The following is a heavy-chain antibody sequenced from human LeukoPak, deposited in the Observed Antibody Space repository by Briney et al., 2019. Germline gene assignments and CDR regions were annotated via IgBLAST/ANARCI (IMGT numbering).Heavy chain of an antibody. Sequence: GRSLRLSCAASGFTFRSYGMHWVRQAPGKGLEWVAIIWYDGSDKYYADSVKGRFTISRDNSKNTLYLQMNSLGAEDTAVYYCARVLSQWGYYYNGMDVWGQGTTVTVSS. CDR3: ARVLSQWGYYYNGMDV. CDR2: IWYDGSDK. D-gene: IGHD1-26*01. V-gene: IGHV3-33*01. CDR1: GFTFRSYG. J-gene: IGHJ6*02.